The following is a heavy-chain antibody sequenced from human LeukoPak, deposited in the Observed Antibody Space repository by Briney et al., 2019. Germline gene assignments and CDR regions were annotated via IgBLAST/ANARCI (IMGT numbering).Heavy chain of an antibody. J-gene: IGHJ4*02. Sequence: GRSLRLSCAASGFTFDDYAMHWVRQAPGKGLEWVSGISWNSGSIGYVDSVKGRFTISRDNAKNSLYLQMNSLRAEDTALYYCAKDDRSGWPDYWGQGTLVTVSS. CDR3: AKDDRSGWPDY. CDR2: ISWNSGSI. CDR1: GFTFDDYA. V-gene: IGHV3-9*01. D-gene: IGHD6-19*01.